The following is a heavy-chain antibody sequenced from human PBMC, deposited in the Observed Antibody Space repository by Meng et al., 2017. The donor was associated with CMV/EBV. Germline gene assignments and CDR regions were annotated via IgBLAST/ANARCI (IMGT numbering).Heavy chain of an antibody. CDR1: GYTFTGYY. J-gene: IGHJ3*02. CDR3: ARSSSWYLGAFDI. V-gene: IGHV1-2*02. CDR2: INPNSGGT. Sequence: ASVKVSCKASGYTFTGYYMHWVRQAPGQGLEWMGWINPNSGGTNYAQKFQGRVTMTRDTSISTAYMELSRLRSDDTAVYYCARSSSWYLGAFDIWGQGTMVTVSS. D-gene: IGHD6-13*01.